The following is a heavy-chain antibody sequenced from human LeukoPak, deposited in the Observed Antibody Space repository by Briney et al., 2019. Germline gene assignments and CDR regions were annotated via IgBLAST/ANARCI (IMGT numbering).Heavy chain of an antibody. Sequence: GRSLRLSCAASGFTFSSYAMHWVRQAPGKGLEWVAVISYDGSNKYYADSVKGRFTISRDNSKNTLYLQMNSLRAEDTAVYYCARDPYGSWFTWFDPWGQGTLVTVSS. V-gene: IGHV3-30*04. J-gene: IGHJ5*02. CDR3: ARDPYGSWFTWFDP. CDR1: GFTFSSYA. D-gene: IGHD6-13*01. CDR2: ISYDGSNK.